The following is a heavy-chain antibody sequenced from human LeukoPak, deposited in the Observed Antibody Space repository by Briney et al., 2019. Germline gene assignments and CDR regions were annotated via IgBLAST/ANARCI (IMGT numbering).Heavy chain of an antibody. D-gene: IGHD2-2*02. CDR3: ARDRGVGIVVVPAAIGSWFDP. Sequence: ASVKVSCKASGGTFSSYTISWVRQAPGQGLEWMGRIIPILGIANYAQKFQGRVTITADKSTSTAYMELSSLRSEDTAVYYCARDRGVGIVVVPAAIGSWFDPWGQGTLVTVSP. J-gene: IGHJ5*02. V-gene: IGHV1-69*04. CDR1: GGTFSSYT. CDR2: IIPILGIA.